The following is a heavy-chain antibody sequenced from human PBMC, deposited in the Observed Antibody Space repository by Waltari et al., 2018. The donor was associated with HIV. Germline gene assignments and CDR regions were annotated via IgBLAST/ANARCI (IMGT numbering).Heavy chain of an antibody. V-gene: IGHV3-48*03. D-gene: IGHD1-26*01. J-gene: IGHJ4*02. CDR3: TRGLRLLRSILPFDY. CDR1: GFTFSGYA. CDR2: ISTTGSTV. Sequence: EVQLVQSGGGLVQPGGSLRISSAAPGFTFSGYALHWVRQAPGKGLEWVSYISTTGSTVYYGDSVKGRFTISRDNAKKSLYLQMNSLRAEDAAVYYCTRGLRLLRSILPFDYWGQGTLVPVSS.